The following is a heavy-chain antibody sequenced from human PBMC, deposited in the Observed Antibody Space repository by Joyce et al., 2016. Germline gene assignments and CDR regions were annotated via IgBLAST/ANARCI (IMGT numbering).Heavy chain of an antibody. Sequence: EVQLLESGGGLVQHGGSLRLSCAVSGFSFSSYSMSWVRPSPGKGLEWVSSIFYTDGSTYYSDSVRGRFTISRDNSKNTLSLQVNSLRAEDSAVYYCATRGLYCGGDCLTYYFDSWGQGTLVTVSP. V-gene: IGHV3-23*01. J-gene: IGHJ4*02. CDR2: IFYTDGST. CDR1: GFSFSSYS. CDR3: ATRGLYCGGDCLTYYFDS. D-gene: IGHD2-21*02.